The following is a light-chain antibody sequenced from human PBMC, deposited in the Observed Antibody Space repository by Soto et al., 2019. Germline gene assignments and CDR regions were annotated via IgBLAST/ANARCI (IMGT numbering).Light chain of an antibody. CDR3: VLPLNNAVV. CDR1: SGSVSTSYY. Sequence: QAVVTQEPSFSVSPGGTVTLTCGLSSGSVSTSYYPSWYQQTPGQAPRTLIYTTNTRSSGVPDRFSGSMLGNKAALTITGAQADDEADYYCVLPLNNAVVFGGGTKLTVL. J-gene: IGLJ2*01. V-gene: IGLV8-61*01. CDR2: TTN.